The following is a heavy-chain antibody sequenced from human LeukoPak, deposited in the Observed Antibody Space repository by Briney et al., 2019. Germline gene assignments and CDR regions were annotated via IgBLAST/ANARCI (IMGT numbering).Heavy chain of an antibody. CDR3: AEVGGGYYDRYGMDV. CDR2: IFYSGST. D-gene: IGHD3-22*01. CDR1: GGSISSYY. V-gene: IGHV4-59*12. Sequence: SETLSLTCTVSGGSISSYYWSWIRQPPGKGLEWIGYIFYSGSTNNNPSLKSRVTMSADTSKNQFSLKLSSVTAADTAVYYCAEVGGGYYDRYGMDVWAQGTTVTVSS. J-gene: IGHJ6*02.